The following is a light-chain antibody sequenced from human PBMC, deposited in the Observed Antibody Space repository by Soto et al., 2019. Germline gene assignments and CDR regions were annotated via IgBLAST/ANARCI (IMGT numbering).Light chain of an antibody. CDR3: NSYTTTSTYV. V-gene: IGLV2-14*01. CDR2: EVS. Sequence: QSALTQPASVSGSPGQSIAISCAGISSDIGNYNRVSWYQQYPGKAPKLLIYEVSNRPSGVSDRFSGSKSGNTASLTISGLQAEDEADYYCNSYTTTSTYVFGTGTKVTVL. CDR1: SSDIGNYNR. J-gene: IGLJ1*01.